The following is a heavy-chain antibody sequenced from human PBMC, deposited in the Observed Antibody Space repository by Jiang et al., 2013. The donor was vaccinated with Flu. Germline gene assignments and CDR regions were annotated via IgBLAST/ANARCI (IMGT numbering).Heavy chain of an antibody. D-gene: IGHD3-10*01. CDR1: GFSVSDNY. Sequence: LVQPGGSLRLSCAASGFSVSDNYMSWVRQAPGRGLEWVSNIYSTGTTYYADSVKGRFTISRDKSRNTLDLQMNSLRPEDTAVYYCYYGSGAYYNGGLDYWGQGTLVTVSS. V-gene: IGHV3-66*02. CDR3: YYGSGAYYNGGLDY. CDR2: IYSTGTT. J-gene: IGHJ4*02.